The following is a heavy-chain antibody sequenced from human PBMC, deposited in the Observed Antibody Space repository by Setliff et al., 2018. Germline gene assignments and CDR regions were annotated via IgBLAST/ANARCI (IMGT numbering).Heavy chain of an antibody. V-gene: IGHV3-23*01. CDR1: GFTFSHTW. CDR2: ISGSGDNT. Sequence: LRLSCAASGFTFSHTWMSWVRQAPGKGLEWVSCISGSGDNTHYADSVKGRFTIARDNSNSTLYLQMNSLRADDTAVYYCARDNVILDDSRGIFYPWYDPWGQGTLVTVSS. CDR3: ARDNVILDDSRGIFYPWYDP. D-gene: IGHD4-4*01. J-gene: IGHJ5*02.